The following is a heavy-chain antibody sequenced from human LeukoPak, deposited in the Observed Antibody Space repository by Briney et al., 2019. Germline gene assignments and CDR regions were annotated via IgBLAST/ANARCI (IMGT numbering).Heavy chain of an antibody. CDR3: ERGSSSWSTFDY. CDR2: INPNSGAT. V-gene: IGHV1-2*02. J-gene: IGHJ4*02. Sequence: ASVKVSCKASGYTFTDYYMLWVRQAPGQGLEWMGWINPNSGATKYAQKFQGRVTMTRDRSISTAYMELSRLRPDDTAVYYCERGSSSWSTFDYWGQGTLVTVSS. D-gene: IGHD6-13*01. CDR1: GYTFTDYY.